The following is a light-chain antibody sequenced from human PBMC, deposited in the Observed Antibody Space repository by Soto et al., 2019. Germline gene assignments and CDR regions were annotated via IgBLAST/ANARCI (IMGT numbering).Light chain of an antibody. Sequence: QSVLTQPASVSGSPGQSITISCTGTSRDVGGYNYVSWYQQHPGKAPTLILFEVTNRPSGISNRFSGSKSGNTASLTISGLQAEDEADYYCSSYTSSRLYVLGTGTKVTVL. J-gene: IGLJ1*01. CDR3: SSYTSSRLYV. CDR1: SRDVGGYNY. CDR2: EVT. V-gene: IGLV2-14*01.